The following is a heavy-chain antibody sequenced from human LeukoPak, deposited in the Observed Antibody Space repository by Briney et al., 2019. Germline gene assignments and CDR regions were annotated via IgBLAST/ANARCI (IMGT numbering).Heavy chain of an antibody. CDR1: GGTFSSYA. J-gene: IGHJ4*02. Sequence: SVKVSCKASGGTFSSYAISWVRQAPGQGLEWMGGIIPIFGTANYAQKFQGRVTITTDESTNTAYMELSSLRSEDTAVYYCARESVITIFGVVIFRPLFDYWGQGTLVTVSS. V-gene: IGHV1-69*05. CDR2: IIPIFGTA. D-gene: IGHD3-3*01. CDR3: ARESVITIFGVVIFRPLFDY.